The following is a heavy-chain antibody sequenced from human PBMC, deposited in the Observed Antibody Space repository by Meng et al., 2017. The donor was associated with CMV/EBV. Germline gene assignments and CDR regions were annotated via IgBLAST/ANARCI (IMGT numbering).Heavy chain of an antibody. J-gene: IGHJ4*02. CDR3: AHLDTAKLHFDY. CDR1: GFSLSTSGVG. CDR2: IYWDDDK. V-gene: IGHV2-5*02. Sequence: QIPLKESGPTLVKPTQTLTLTGTFSGFSLSTSGVGVGWIRQPPGKALEWLALIYWDDDKRYSPSLKSRLTITKDTSKNQVVLTMTNMDPVDTATYYCAHLDTAKLHFDYWGQGTLVTVFS. D-gene: IGHD5-18*01.